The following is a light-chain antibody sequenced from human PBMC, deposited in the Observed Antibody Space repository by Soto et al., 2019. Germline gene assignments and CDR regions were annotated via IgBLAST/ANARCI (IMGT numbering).Light chain of an antibody. V-gene: IGKV1-5*03. CDR1: RSISSW. J-gene: IGKJ4*01. Sequence: DIQMTQSPSTLSASVGDRVTITCRASRSISSWLAWYQQKPGKAPKLLIYKASTLESGVPSRFRGTASGTEFTLTISSLQPDDYASYYCQEHGTYPLTFGGGTKVDI. CDR3: QEHGTYPLT. CDR2: KAS.